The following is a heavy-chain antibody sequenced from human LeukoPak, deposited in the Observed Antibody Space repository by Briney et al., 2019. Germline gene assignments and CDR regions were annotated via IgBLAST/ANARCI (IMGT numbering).Heavy chain of an antibody. J-gene: IGHJ1*01. CDR1: GFTFSSYS. D-gene: IGHD3-16*01. Sequence: GGSLRLSCAASGFTFSSYSMNWVRQAPGKGLEWVSYISSSSSTIYYADSVKGRFTISRDNAKNSLYLQMNSLRAEDTAVYYCAALLIRAGEYFQHWGQGTLVTVSS. CDR2: ISSSSSTI. CDR3: AALLIRAGEYFQH. V-gene: IGHV3-48*01.